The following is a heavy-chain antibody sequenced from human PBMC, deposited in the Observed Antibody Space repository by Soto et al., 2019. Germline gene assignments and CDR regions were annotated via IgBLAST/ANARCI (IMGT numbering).Heavy chain of an antibody. CDR3: AKDSFRGYSYGLDYYHGMDV. CDR1: GFTFSSYG. J-gene: IGHJ6*02. D-gene: IGHD5-18*01. V-gene: IGHV3-30*18. CDR2: ISYDGSNK. Sequence: PGGSLRLSCAASGFTFSSYGMHWVRQAPGKGLEWVAVISYDGSNKYYADSVKGRFTISRDNSKNTLYLQMNSLRAEDTAVYYCAKDSFRGYSYGLDYYHGMDVWGQGTTVTV.